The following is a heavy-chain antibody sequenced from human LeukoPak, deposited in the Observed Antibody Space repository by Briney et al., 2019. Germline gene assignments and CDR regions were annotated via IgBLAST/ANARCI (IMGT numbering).Heavy chain of an antibody. J-gene: IGHJ4*02. CDR1: GYTFSDYA. CDR2: ISASSSTT. Sequence: GGSLGLSCVGSGYTFSDYAMSWVRQSPGKGLEWVAAISASSSTTYYADSVKGRLTISRANSKNTLYLHMNSLRAEDTATYYCATESHFESHFWGQGTLVTVSS. CDR3: ATESHFESHF. V-gene: IGHV3-23*01.